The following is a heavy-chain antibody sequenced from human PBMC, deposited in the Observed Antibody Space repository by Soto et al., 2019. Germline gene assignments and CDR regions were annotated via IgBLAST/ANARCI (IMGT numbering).Heavy chain of an antibody. CDR3: ARDVVVRGGGEFDF. CDR2: ISYEGSNK. V-gene: IGHV3-30-3*01. D-gene: IGHD3-10*01. J-gene: IGHJ4*02. CDR1: GFTFSNYA. Sequence: QVQLVESGGGVVQPGRSLRLSCAASGFTFSNYAIHWVRQAPGKGLEWVAVISYEGSNKYYADSVKGRFTISRDNSKNTLYLEMNSLRAEDTAVYNCARDVVVRGGGEFDFWGQGTLVTVSS.